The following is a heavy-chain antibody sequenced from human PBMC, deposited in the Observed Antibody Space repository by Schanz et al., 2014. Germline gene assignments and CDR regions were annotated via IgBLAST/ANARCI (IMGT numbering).Heavy chain of an antibody. J-gene: IGHJ5*02. V-gene: IGHV1-18*01. CDR2: ISVYTGNT. CDR3: AKSEDDSLTDAYSRLDP. Sequence: QVQLVQSGAEVKKPGASVKVSCKASGYTFTTYAMSWVRQAPGQGLEWVGWISVYTGNTKYGQKVQDRVTMTADTSTNTAYIELRNLRSDNSDVYYSAKSEDDSLTDAYSRLDPWGQGTLVTVAS. CDR1: GYTFTTYA. D-gene: IGHD3-9*01.